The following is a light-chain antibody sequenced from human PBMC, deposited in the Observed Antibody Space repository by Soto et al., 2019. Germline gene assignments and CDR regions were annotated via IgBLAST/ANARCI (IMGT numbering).Light chain of an antibody. CDR2: SNS. V-gene: IGLV1-40*01. Sequence: QSALTQPPSVSGAPGQRVTISCTGSSSNIGAGYDVHWYQQLPGTAPKVPIYSNSNRPSGFPDRFSGSRSGTSASLAITGLQAEDEADYYCQSFDSSLSGSYVFGAGTKLTVL. CDR1: SSNIGAGYD. CDR3: QSFDSSLSGSYV. J-gene: IGLJ1*01.